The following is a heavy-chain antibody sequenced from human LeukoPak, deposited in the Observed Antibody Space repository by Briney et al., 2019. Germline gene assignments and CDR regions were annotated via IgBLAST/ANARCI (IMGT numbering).Heavy chain of an antibody. D-gene: IGHD5/OR15-5a*01. CDR1: GFIFSEHA. J-gene: IGHJ4*02. CDR3: ARQMTSTRLFDS. Sequence: GRSPSVSCVASGFIFSEHAFHWVRQSPDKGLEWVALIGSDGTKKHCADSVQGRFTVSRENYKNTLFLQMNTVRADDTAVYFCARQMTSTRLFDSWGQGPRYTVS. CDR2: IGSDGTKK. V-gene: IGHV3-30*04.